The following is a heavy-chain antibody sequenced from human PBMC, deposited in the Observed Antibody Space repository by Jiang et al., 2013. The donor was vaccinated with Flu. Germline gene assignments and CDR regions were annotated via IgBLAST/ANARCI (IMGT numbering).Heavy chain of an antibody. CDR3: AREGYCSGGSCPRXRNYYYYYMDV. CDR2: IYHSGST. V-gene: IGHV4-4*02. Sequence: GPGLVKPSGTLSLTCAVSGGSISSSNWWSWVRQPPGKGLEWIGEIYHSGSTNYNPSLKSRVTISVDKSKNQFSLKLSSVTAADTAVYYCAREGYCSGGSCPRXRNYYYYYMDVWGKGTTVTVSS. CDR1: GGSISSSNW. J-gene: IGHJ6*03. D-gene: IGHD2-15*01.